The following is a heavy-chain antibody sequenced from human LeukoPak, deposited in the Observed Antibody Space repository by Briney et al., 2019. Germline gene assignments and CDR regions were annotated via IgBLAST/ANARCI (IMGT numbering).Heavy chain of an antibody. CDR1: ASGVSFTSHS. CDR2: ISSSGSYI. J-gene: IGHJ4*02. D-gene: IGHD1-20*01. V-gene: IGHV3-21*05. CDR3: AREYNSRATFDY. Sequence: GGSLRLSCAASASGVSFTSHSMNLVRQAPGKGLEWISYISSSGSYIFYAASVEGRFTVSRDNARNSLYLQMNSLRAEDTAIYYCAREYNSRATFDYWGQGTLVTVSS.